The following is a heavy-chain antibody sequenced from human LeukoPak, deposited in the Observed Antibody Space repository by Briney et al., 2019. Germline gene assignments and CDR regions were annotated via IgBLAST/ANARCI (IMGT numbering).Heavy chain of an antibody. D-gene: IGHD1-26*01. CDR3: AKAVSGSYLGY. CDR1: GFTFSSYW. V-gene: IGHV3-7*03. CDR2: INHNGNVN. Sequence: PGGSLRLSCAASGFTFSSYWMNWARQAPGKGLEWVASINHNGNVNYYVDSVKGRFTISRDNAKNSLYLQMNSLRAEDTAVYYCAKAVSGSYLGYWGQGTLVTVSS. J-gene: IGHJ4*02.